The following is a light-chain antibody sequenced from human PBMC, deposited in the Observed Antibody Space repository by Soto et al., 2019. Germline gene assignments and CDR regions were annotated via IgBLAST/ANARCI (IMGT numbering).Light chain of an antibody. Sequence: DIQMTQSPSTLSASVGDRVTITCRASQSLSSWLAWYQQKPGKAPKLLIYDASSLESGVPSRFSGSGSGTEFTLTISCLQPDDFATYYCQQYNSYSTFGQGTKLEIK. CDR1: QSLSSW. CDR3: QQYNSYST. V-gene: IGKV1-5*01. CDR2: DAS. J-gene: IGKJ2*01.